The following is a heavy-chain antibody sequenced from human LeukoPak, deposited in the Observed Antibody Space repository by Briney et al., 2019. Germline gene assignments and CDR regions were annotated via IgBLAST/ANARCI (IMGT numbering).Heavy chain of an antibody. V-gene: IGHV3-9*01. CDR3: ARMAYYYGMDV. CDR1: GFTFSSYW. D-gene: IGHD5-24*01. CDR2: ISWNSGSI. Sequence: GGSLRLSCAASGFTFSSYWMSWVRQAPGKGLEWVSGISWNSGSIGYADSVKGRFTISRDNAKNSLYLQMNSLRAEDTALYYCARMAYYYGMDVWGQGTTVTVSS. J-gene: IGHJ6*02.